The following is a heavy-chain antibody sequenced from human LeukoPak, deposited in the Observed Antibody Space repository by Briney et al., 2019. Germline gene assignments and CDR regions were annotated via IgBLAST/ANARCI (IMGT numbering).Heavy chain of an antibody. CDR3: AKDLRDGWSGYYTSYYFDY. D-gene: IGHD3-3*01. Sequence: GGSLRLSCEASGFTFSSYAMSWVRQAPGKGLGWVSAISGSGGSTYYADSVKGRFTISRDNSKNTLYLQMNSLRAEDTAVYYCAKDLRDGWSGYYTSYYFDYWGQGTLVTVSS. V-gene: IGHV3-23*01. J-gene: IGHJ4*02. CDR1: GFTFSSYA. CDR2: ISGSGGST.